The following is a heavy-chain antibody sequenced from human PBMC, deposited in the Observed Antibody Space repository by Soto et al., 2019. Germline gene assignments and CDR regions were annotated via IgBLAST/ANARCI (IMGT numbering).Heavy chain of an antibody. CDR2: IYYSGST. J-gene: IGHJ4*02. Sequence: QVQLQESGPGLVKPSETLSLTCTVSGGSISSYYWSWIRPPPGKGLEWIGYIYYSGSTNYNPSLKSRVTISVDTSNNQCSLKLSSVTAADTAVYYCARRWGAAFDYWGQGTLVTVSS. CDR1: GGSISSYY. D-gene: IGHD1-26*01. CDR3: ARRWGAAFDY. V-gene: IGHV4-59*08.